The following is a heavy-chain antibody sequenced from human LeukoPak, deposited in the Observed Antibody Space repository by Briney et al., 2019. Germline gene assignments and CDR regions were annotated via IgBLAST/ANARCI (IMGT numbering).Heavy chain of an antibody. J-gene: IGHJ3*02. CDR3: ASGLVPAAIGTFDI. D-gene: IGHD2-2*02. CDR1: GGTFSSYA. Sequence: SVKVSCKASGGTFSSYAISWVRQAPGQGLEWMGGIIPIFGTANYAQKFQGRVTITTDESTSTAYMELSSLRSEDTAVYYCASGLVPAAIGTFDIWGQGPMVTVSS. CDR2: IIPIFGTA. V-gene: IGHV1-69*05.